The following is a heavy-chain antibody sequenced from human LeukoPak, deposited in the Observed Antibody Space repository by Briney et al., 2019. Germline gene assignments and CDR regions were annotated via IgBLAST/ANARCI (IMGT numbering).Heavy chain of an antibody. CDR2: IIPIVGIP. CDR1: GGTFSSYA. CDR3: ARDPRNYCSGGSCYMRDY. D-gene: IGHD2-15*01. J-gene: IGHJ4*02. Sequence: GASVKVSCKASGGTFSSYASSWVRQAPGQGLEWMGRIIPIVGIPNYAQKFQGRVTITADRSTSTAYMELSSLRSEDTAVYYCARDPRNYCSGGSCYMRDYWGQGTLVTVSS. V-gene: IGHV1-69*04.